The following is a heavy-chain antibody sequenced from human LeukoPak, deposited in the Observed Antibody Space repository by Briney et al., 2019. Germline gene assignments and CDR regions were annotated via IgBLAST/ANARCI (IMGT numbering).Heavy chain of an antibody. CDR1: GFTFSSYE. D-gene: IGHD2-2*01. CDR3: ARGGARYCTTSSCYEDWFDP. Sequence: GGSLRLSCAASGFTFSSYEMNWVRLAPGKGLESVSYISSSGGTIYYADSVKGRFTMSRDNAKNLMFLQMNSLRVEDTAVYYCARGGARYCTTSSCYEDWFDPWGQGILVTVSS. J-gene: IGHJ5*02. V-gene: IGHV3-48*03. CDR2: ISSSGGTI.